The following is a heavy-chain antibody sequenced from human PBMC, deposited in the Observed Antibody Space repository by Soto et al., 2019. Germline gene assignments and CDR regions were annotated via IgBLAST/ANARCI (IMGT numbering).Heavy chain of an antibody. Sequence: PWESLRISWRIAGDSCTDYWSGWVRQMPGKGLEWMGLIYPRDSDTRYSPSFQGQVTLSADKSISTAYLQWNSLKASDTAIYYCARPTLAQGFDYWGQGTLVTSPQ. J-gene: IGHJ4*02. CDR3: ARPTLAQGFDY. CDR1: GDSCTDYW. CDR2: IYPRDSDT. V-gene: IGHV5-51*01. D-gene: IGHD6-13*01.